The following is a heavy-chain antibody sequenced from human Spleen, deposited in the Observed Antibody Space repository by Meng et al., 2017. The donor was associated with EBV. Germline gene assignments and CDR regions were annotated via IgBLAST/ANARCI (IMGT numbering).Heavy chain of an antibody. D-gene: IGHD2-21*02. CDR1: RLMFTDYY. CDR3: ARSIFSNDFFN. Sequence: QVHVVQSGGSVNVPWVSLKVSCKDSRLMFTDYYMHWVRQAPGQWLAWMGRINPSSGGTDSAQKFQGMFTITRDTSISTAYMELTILRSDDTAIYYCARSIFSNDFFNWGQGTLVTVSS. J-gene: IGHJ4*02. CDR2: INPSSGGT. V-gene: IGHV1-2*06.